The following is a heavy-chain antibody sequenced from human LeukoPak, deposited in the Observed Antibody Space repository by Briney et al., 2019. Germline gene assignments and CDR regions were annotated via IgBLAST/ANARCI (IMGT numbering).Heavy chain of an antibody. Sequence: LSGGSLRLSCAASGFTFSNFAIHWVRQAPGKGLEFVSGIRSTGDSTYYANSAKGRFTISRDNSKNTLYLQMVSLRAEDMAVYYCAKKYSTGLDPWGQGTLVTVSS. J-gene: IGHJ5*02. CDR3: AKKYSTGLDP. CDR1: GFTFSNFA. D-gene: IGHD1-26*01. V-gene: IGHV3-64*01. CDR2: IRSTGDST.